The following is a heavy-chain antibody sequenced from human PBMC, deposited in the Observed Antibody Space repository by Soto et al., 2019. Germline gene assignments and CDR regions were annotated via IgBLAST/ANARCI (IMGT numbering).Heavy chain of an antibody. CDR2: ISYDGRSK. CDR1: GFTFSTYA. V-gene: IGHV3-30*18. D-gene: IGHD3-3*01. CDR3: ANQESGYYSRGLDN. J-gene: IGHJ4*02. Sequence: GGSLRLSCAASGFTFSTYAMHWVRQAPGKGLEWVAVISYDGRSKYHADSVKGRFTISRENSKNTLFLQMDSLRAEDTAVYYCANQESGYYSRGLDNWGQGALVTVSS.